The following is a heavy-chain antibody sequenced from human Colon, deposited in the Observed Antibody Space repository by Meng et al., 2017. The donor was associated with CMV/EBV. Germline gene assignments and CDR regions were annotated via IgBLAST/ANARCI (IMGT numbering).Heavy chain of an antibody. D-gene: IGHD1-26*01. CDR3: ARSREDY. V-gene: IGHV3-21*01. CDR2: ISSTGDET. J-gene: IGHJ4*02. CDR1: GISFTSYA. Sequence: GGSLRLSCAFSGISFTSYAMSWVRQAPGQGLEWVAVISSTGDETYYADSVKGRFTISRDNAKNSLYLQMNSLRAEDTAVYYCARSREDYWGQGTLVTVSS.